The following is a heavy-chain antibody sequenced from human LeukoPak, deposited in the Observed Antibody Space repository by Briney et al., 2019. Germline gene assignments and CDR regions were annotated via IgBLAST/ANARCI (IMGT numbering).Heavy chain of an antibody. J-gene: IGHJ5*02. CDR2: VYTSGST. Sequence: SQTLSLTCTVSGGSISSGRYYWSWIRQPAGKGLEWIGRVYTSGSTNYNPSLQSRVTISVDTSKNQFSLKLSSVTAADTALYYCARDNSDFWSSPNWFDPWGQGTLVTVSS. CDR1: GGSISSGRYY. CDR3: ARDNSDFWSSPNWFDP. V-gene: IGHV4-61*02. D-gene: IGHD3/OR15-3a*01.